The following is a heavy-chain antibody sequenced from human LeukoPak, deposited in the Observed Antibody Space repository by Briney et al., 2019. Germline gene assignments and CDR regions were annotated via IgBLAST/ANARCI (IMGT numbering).Heavy chain of an antibody. V-gene: IGHV4-61*02. CDR1: GGSISSGSYY. Sequence: PSETLSLTCSVSGGSISSGSYYWSWIRQPAGKGLEWIGRIYTSGNTNYNPSLKSRVTISVDTSKNQFSLKLSSVTAADTAVYYCARDRRWLQHNNWFDPWGQGTLVTVSS. CDR2: IYTSGNT. D-gene: IGHD5-24*01. J-gene: IGHJ5*02. CDR3: ARDRRWLQHNNWFDP.